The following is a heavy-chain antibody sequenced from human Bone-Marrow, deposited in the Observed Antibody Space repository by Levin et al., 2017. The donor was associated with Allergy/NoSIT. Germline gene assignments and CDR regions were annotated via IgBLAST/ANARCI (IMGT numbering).Heavy chain of an antibody. CDR3: AKFRTDAGTSVVTYDY. J-gene: IGHJ4*02. Sequence: GGSLRLSCAASGFTFSSFAMAWVRQAPGKALECVSSIDTYGTGTFDADSVKGRFSISRDNSKNTLYLQMNSLRGEDTAIYYCAKFRTDAGTSVVTYDYWGQGTLVTVSS. CDR1: GFTFSSFA. V-gene: IGHV3-23*05. CDR2: IDTYGTGT. D-gene: IGHD3/OR15-3a*01.